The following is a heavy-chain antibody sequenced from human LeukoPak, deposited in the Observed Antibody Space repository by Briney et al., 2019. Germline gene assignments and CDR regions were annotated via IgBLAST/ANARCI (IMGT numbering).Heavy chain of an antibody. CDR1: GFTFSSYG. J-gene: IGHJ4*02. CDR2: IRYDGSNK. D-gene: IGHD3-3*01. Sequence: GGSLRLSCAASGFTFSSYGMHWVRQAPGKGLEWVAFIRYDGSNKYYADSVKGRFTISRDNSKNTLYLQMNSLRAEDTAVYYCAKDGYYDFWSGYPGYAYYFDYWGQGTLVTVSS. V-gene: IGHV3-30*02. CDR3: AKDGYYDFWSGYPGYAYYFDY.